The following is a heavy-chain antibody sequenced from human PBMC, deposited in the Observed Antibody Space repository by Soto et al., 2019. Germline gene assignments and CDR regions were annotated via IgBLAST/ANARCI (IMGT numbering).Heavy chain of an antibody. CDR2: INPNSGGT. J-gene: IGHJ5*02. D-gene: IGHD5-12*01. V-gene: IGHV1-2*02. CDR3: AREDIGGYDYTGGLDP. CDR1: GYTFTGYY. Sequence: ASVKVSCKASGYTFTGYYMHWVRQAPGQGLEWMGWINPNSGGTNYAQKFQGRVTMTRDTSISIAYMELSRLRSDDTAVYYCAREDIGGYDYTGGLDPWGQGTMVTVYS.